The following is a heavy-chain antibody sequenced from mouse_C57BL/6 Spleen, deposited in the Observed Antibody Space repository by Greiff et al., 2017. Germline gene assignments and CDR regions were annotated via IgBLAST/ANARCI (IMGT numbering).Heavy chain of an antibody. D-gene: IGHD4-1*01. V-gene: IGHV5-4*01. CDR3: ARDPGTYWYFDV. CDR1: GFTFSSYA. Sequence: EVMLVESGGGLVKPGGSLKLSCAASGFTFSSYAMSWVRQTPEKRLEWVATISDGGSYTYYPDNVKGRFTISRDNAKNNLYLQMSHLKSEDTAMYYCARDPGTYWYFDVWGTGTTVTVSS. CDR2: ISDGGSYT. J-gene: IGHJ1*03.